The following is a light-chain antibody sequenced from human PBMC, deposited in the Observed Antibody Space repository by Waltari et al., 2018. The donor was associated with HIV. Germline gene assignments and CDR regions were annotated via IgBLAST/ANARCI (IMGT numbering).Light chain of an antibody. J-gene: IGKJ2*01. Sequence: DIVMTQSPDSLAVSLGERATINCKSSQSVLYSSNNKNYLAWYQQKPGQPPKLLIYWASTRESGVPDRCSGSGSGTDFTLTISSLQAEDVAVYYCQQYYGAVYTFGQGTKLEIK. CDR1: QSVLYSSNNKNY. CDR2: WAS. V-gene: IGKV4-1*01. CDR3: QQYYGAVYT.